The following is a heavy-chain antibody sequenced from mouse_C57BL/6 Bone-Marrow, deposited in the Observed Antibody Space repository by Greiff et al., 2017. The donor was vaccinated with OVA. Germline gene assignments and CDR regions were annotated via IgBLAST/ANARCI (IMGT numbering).Heavy chain of an antibody. J-gene: IGHJ2*01. CDR2: LTALRGGT. CDR1: GEACTNYV. D-gene: IGHD3-3*01. Sequence: VQLQQSGAELVRPGTSVKVSGQGWGEACTNYVIEWVKQSLAPCVEWIGVLTALRGGTNYNEKFKGKATLTADKSSSTAYMQLSSLTSEDSAVYFCARGTGDYWGQGTTLTVSS. CDR3: ARGTGDY. V-gene: IGHV1-54*01.